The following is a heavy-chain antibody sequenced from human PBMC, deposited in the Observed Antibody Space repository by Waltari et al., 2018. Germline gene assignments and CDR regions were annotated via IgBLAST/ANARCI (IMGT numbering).Heavy chain of an antibody. CDR1: GYSISSGYY. CDR2: IYHSGST. CDR3: ARVYCSGGSCFDY. D-gene: IGHD2-15*01. Sequence: QVRLQESGPGLVKPSETLSLTCAVSGYSISSGYYWGWIRQPPGKGLEWIGSIYHSGSTYYNPSLKSRVTISVDTSKNQFSLKLSSVTAADTAVYYCARVYCSGGSCFDYWGQGTLVTVSS. V-gene: IGHV4-38-2*01. J-gene: IGHJ4*02.